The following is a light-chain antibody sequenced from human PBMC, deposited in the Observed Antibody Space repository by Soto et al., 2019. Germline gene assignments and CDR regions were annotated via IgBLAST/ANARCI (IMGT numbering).Light chain of an antibody. V-gene: IGLV2-11*01. CDR2: DVS. J-gene: IGLJ2*01. CDR3: CSYAGNYIL. CDR1: RSDVGGYNY. Sequence: QSALTQPRSVSGSPGQSVTISCTGTRSDVGGYNYVSWYQQHPGKAPKLMIYDVSKRPSGVPDRFSGSKSGNTASLTISGLQAEDEADYHCCSYAGNYILFGGGTKLTVL.